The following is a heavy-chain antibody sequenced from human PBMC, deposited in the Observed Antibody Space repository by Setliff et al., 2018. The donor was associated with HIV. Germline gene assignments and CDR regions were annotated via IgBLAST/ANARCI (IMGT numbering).Heavy chain of an antibody. CDR3: ARASYSYDSTGYLY. CDR1: GGSFSGYY. D-gene: IGHD3-22*01. Sequence: SETLSLTCAVYGGSFSGYYWSWIRQPPGKGLEWIGEINHSGSTYYNPSLKSRVTISVDPSKNQFSLKMNSVTAADTAVYYCARASYSYDSTGYLYWGQGTLVTVSS. V-gene: IGHV4-34*01. J-gene: IGHJ4*02. CDR2: INHSGST.